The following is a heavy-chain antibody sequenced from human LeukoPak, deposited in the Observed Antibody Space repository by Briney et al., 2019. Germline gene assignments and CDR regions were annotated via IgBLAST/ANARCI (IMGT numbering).Heavy chain of an antibody. CDR3: AKDPFDY. V-gene: IGHV3-30*18. CDR1: GLTFSSYG. CDR2: ISYDGSNK. J-gene: IGHJ4*02. Sequence: PGGSLRLSCAASGLTFSSYGMHWVRQAPGKGLEWVAVISYDGSNKYYAGSVKGRFTISRDNSKNTLYLQMNSLRAEDTAVYYCAKDPFDYWGQGTLVTVSS.